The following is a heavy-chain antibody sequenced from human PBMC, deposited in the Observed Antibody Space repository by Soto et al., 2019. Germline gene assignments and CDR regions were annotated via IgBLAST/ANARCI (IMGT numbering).Heavy chain of an antibody. CDR1: GFTFSSYS. J-gene: IGHJ4*02. CDR3: AREPPYYYDSSGYYLDY. V-gene: IGHV3-21*01. D-gene: IGHD3-22*01. Sequence: EVQLVESGGGLVKPGGSLRLSCAASGFTFSSYSMNWVRQAPGKGLEWVSSISSSSSYIYYADSVKGPFTISRDTAKNSLYLQMNSLRAEDTAVYYCAREPPYYYDSSGYYLDYWVQGTLVTVSS. CDR2: ISSSSSYI.